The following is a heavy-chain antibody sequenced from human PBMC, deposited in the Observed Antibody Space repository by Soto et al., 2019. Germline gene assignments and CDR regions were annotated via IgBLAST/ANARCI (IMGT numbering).Heavy chain of an antibody. J-gene: IGHJ3*02. Sequence: QVQLVQSGAEVKKPGASVKVSCKASGYTFTGYYMHWVRQAPGQGLEWMGWINPNGGGTNSAQKLQGWATMTRDTSITTANMELRRLRSDATAVYYCARAGVGAFPGDAFDIWGQGTMVTVSS. D-gene: IGHD1-26*01. CDR2: INPNGGGT. CDR3: ARAGVGAFPGDAFDI. CDR1: GYTFTGYY. V-gene: IGHV1-2*04.